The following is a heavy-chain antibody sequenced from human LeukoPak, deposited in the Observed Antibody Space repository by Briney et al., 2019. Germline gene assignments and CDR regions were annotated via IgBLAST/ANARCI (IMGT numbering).Heavy chain of an antibody. Sequence: SETLSLTCTVSGGSISSYYWSWIRQPPGKGLEWIGEINHSGSTNYNPSLKSRVTISVDTSKNQFSLKLSSVTAADTAVYYCARGIAARYHWFDPWGQGTLVTVSS. D-gene: IGHD6-6*01. CDR1: GGSISSYY. CDR3: ARGIAARYHWFDP. J-gene: IGHJ5*02. CDR2: INHSGST. V-gene: IGHV4-34*01.